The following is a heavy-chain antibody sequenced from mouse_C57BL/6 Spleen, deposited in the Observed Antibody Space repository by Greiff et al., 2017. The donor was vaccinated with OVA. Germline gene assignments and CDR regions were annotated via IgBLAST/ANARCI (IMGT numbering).Heavy chain of an antibody. Sequence: QVQLQQPGAELVKPGASVKLSCKASGYTFTSYWMQWVKQRPGQGLEWIGEIDPSDSYTNYNQKFKGTATLTVDTSSSTAYMQLSRLTSEDSAVYCCATTGQYAMDYWGQGTSVTVSS. D-gene: IGHD4-1*02. CDR1: GYTFTSYW. V-gene: IGHV1-50*01. CDR2: IDPSDSYT. J-gene: IGHJ4*01. CDR3: ATTGQYAMDY.